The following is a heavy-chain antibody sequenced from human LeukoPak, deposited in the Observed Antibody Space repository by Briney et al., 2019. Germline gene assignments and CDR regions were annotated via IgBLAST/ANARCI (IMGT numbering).Heavy chain of an antibody. CDR2: ISAGGGTT. CDR1: GFSFSTYA. Sequence: GGSLRLSCAASGFSFSTYALNWVRQAPGKGLEWVSGISAGGGTTNYADSVKGRFSISRDNTKNTLYLQMSSLRAEDTAVYYCAKDACTSTSCYPDFWGQGTLVTVSS. D-gene: IGHD2-2*01. CDR3: AKDACTSTSCYPDF. J-gene: IGHJ4*02. V-gene: IGHV3-23*01.